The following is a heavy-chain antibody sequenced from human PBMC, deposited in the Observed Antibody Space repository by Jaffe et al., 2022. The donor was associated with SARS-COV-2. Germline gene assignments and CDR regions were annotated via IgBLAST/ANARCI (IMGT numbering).Heavy chain of an antibody. CDR3: AKDLNDYDFWSGYPSWFDP. CDR2: ISGSGGST. V-gene: IGHV3-23*01. J-gene: IGHJ5*02. Sequence: EVQLLESGGGLVQPGGSLRLSCAASGFTFSSYAMSWVRQAPGKGLEWVSAISGSGGSTYYADSVKGRFTISRDNSKNTLYLQMNSLRAEDTAVYYCAKDLNDYDFWSGYPSWFDPWGQGTLVTVSS. CDR1: GFTFSSYA. D-gene: IGHD3-3*01.